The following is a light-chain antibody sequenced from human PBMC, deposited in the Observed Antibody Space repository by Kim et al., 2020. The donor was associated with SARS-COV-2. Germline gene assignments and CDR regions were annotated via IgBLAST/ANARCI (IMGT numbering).Light chain of an antibody. V-gene: IGLV1-40*01. CDR1: SSNIEAGYD. CDR3: QSYDSRLSGWV. CDR2: ADT. Sequence: QRVTISCTGSSSNIEAGYDVHWYQQLPGRAPKLLIFADTRRPSGVPDRLSGSKSGTSASLAITGLQAEDEADYYCQSYDSRLSGWVFGGGTQLTVL. J-gene: IGLJ3*02.